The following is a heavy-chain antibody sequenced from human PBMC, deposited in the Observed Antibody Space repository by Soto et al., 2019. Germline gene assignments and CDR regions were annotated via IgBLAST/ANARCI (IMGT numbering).Heavy chain of an antibody. CDR2: ISYDGSNK. J-gene: IGHJ2*01. CDR3: ARDPLWGTAMXLWYFDL. V-gene: IGHV3-30-3*01. D-gene: IGHD5-18*01. CDR1: GFTFSSYA. Sequence: GGSLRLSCAASGFTFSSYAMHWVRQAPGKGLEWVAVISYDGSNKYYADSVKGRFTISRDNSKNTLYLQMNSLRAEDTAVYYCARDPLWGTAMXLWYFDLWGRGTLVTVSS.